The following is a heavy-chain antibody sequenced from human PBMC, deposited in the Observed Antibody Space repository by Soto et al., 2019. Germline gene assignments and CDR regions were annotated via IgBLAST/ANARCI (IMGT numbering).Heavy chain of an antibody. D-gene: IGHD3-3*01. Sequence: QVQLQQWGAGLLKPSETLSLTCSVNGGSFSDYSWTWIRQPPGKGLEWLGDINHRGQPNYKPSLKSRTIISVDKSKNQGSLNLTSVTAADTAIYYCAKVSRITIFGGGWVDPWGQGTLVTVSS. J-gene: IGHJ5*02. CDR2: INHRGQP. V-gene: IGHV4-34*02. CDR1: GGSFSDYS. CDR3: AKVSRITIFGGGWVDP.